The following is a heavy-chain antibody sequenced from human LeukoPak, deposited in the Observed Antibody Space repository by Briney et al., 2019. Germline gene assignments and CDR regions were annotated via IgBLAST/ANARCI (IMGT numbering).Heavy chain of an antibody. V-gene: IGHV3-23*01. CDR1: GFTFSSYG. CDR2: ISGSGGST. Sequence: QPGGSLRLSCAASGFTFSSYGMSWVRQAPGKGLEWVSAISGSGGSTYYADSVKGRFTISRDNSKNTLYLQMNSLRAEDTAVYYCAGVRSSWYYFDYWGQGTLVTVSS. CDR3: AGVRSSWYYFDY. J-gene: IGHJ4*02. D-gene: IGHD6-13*01.